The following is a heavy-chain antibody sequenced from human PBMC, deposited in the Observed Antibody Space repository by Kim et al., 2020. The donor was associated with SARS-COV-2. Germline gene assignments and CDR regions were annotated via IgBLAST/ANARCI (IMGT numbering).Heavy chain of an antibody. CDR1: GYTFTSYG. Sequence: ASVKVSCKASGYTFTSYGISWVRQAPGQGLEWMGWISAYNGNTNYAQKLQGRVTMTTDTSTSTAYMELRSLRSDDTAVYYCARVREWELLGGGSDIWGQGTMVTVSS. V-gene: IGHV1-18*01. D-gene: IGHD1-26*01. J-gene: IGHJ3*02. CDR2: ISAYNGNT. CDR3: ARVREWELLGGGSDI.